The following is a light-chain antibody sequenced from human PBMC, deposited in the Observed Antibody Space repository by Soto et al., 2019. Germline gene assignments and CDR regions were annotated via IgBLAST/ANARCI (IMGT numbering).Light chain of an antibody. CDR2: EAT. CDR3: SSYAGSNTVI. J-gene: IGLJ2*01. V-gene: IGLV2-23*01. CDR1: TSDVAIYNL. Sequence: QPVLTQPASVSGSPGQSITISCTATTSDVAIYNLVSWYQQHPGKAPRLMIYEATKRPSGVSNRFFGSKSGNTTSLTISGLQIEDEGDYYCSSYAGSNTVIFGGGTKLTVL.